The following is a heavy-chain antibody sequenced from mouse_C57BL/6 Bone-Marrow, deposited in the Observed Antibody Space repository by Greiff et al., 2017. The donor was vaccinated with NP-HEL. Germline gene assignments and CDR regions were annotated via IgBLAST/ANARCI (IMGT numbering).Heavy chain of an antibody. CDR3: ARGFDY. CDR1: GFTFSDYY. Sequence: VESGGGLVQPGGSLKLSCAASGFTFSDYYMYWVRQTPEKRLEWVAYISNGGGSTYYPDTVKGRFTISRDNAKNTLYLQMSRLKSEDTAMYYCARGFDYWGQGTTLTVSS. CDR2: ISNGGGST. J-gene: IGHJ2*01. V-gene: IGHV5-12*01.